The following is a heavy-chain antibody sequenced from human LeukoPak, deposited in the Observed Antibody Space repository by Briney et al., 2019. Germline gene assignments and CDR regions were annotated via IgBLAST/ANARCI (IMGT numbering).Heavy chain of an antibody. CDR2: IKEDGSEK. CDR3: ARHVGISF. CDR1: GFTFDNFG. Sequence: GECLTLAWAPSGFTFDNFGIRWVRQPAGRGLEWVANIKEDGSEKNYVDSVKGRFTIARDNAKNSLFLQMSNLRDDDTAIYYCARHVGISFWGQGTLVTVSS. D-gene: IGHD7-27*01. V-gene: IGHV3-7*01. J-gene: IGHJ4*02.